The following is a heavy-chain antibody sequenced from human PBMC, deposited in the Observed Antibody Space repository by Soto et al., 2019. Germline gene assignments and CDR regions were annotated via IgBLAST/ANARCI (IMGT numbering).Heavy chain of an antibody. Sequence: SETLSVTCTLSGGFISSGGYYWSWIRQDPGKGLEWIGYIYYSGSTYYNPSLKSRVTISVDTSKNQFSLKLSSVTAADTAVYYCARVPQYYDSSGYYYPYYFDYWGQGTLVTVS. D-gene: IGHD3-22*01. CDR1: GGFISSGGYY. J-gene: IGHJ4*02. V-gene: IGHV4-31*03. CDR3: ARVPQYYDSSGYYYPYYFDY. CDR2: IYYSGST.